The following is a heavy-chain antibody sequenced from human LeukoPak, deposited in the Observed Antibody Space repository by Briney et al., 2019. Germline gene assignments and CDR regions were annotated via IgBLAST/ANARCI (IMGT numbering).Heavy chain of an antibody. CDR2: ISYDGSNK. D-gene: IGHD2-15*01. CDR1: GFTFSSYA. J-gene: IGHJ5*02. Sequence: PGGSLRLSCAASGFTFSSYAMHWVRQAPGKGLEWVAVISYDGSNKYYADSVKGRFTISRDNSKNTLYLQMNSLRAEDTAVYYCARGIVVVVAGEDWFDPWGQGTLVTVSS. CDR3: ARGIVVVVAGEDWFDP. V-gene: IGHV3-30*04.